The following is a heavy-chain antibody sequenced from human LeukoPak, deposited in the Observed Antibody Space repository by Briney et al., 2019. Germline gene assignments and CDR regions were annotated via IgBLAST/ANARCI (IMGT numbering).Heavy chain of an antibody. CDR2: LSYDGSNK. D-gene: IGHD5-18*01. J-gene: IGHJ5*02. CDR3: TTGDTAMVFDP. V-gene: IGHV3-30*03. Sequence: PGGSLRLSCAASGFSFSNYGMHWVRQAPGKGLGWVAILSYDGSNKHYADPVKGRFTISRDDSKNTLYLQMNSLKTEDTAVYYCTTGDTAMVFDPWGQGTLVTVSS. CDR1: GFSFSNYG.